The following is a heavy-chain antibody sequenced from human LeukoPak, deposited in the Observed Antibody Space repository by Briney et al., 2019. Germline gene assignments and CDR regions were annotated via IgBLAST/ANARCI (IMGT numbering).Heavy chain of an antibody. J-gene: IGHJ5*02. CDR1: GYTFTGYY. CDR3: ARDHCSGGSCYWPFDP. CDR2: INPNSGGT. V-gene: IGHV1-2*02. Sequence: ASVKVSCKASGYTFTGYYMHWVRQAPGQGLEWMGWINPNSGGTNYAQKFQGRVTMTRDTSISTAYMELGRLRSDDTAVYYCARDHCSGGSCYWPFDPWGQGALVTVSS. D-gene: IGHD2-15*01.